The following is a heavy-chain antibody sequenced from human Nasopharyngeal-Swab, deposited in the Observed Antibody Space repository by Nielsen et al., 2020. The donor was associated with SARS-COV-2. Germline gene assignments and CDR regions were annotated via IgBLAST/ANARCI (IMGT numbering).Heavy chain of an antibody. J-gene: IGHJ6*02. CDR3: ARGPYNWNFLKSYGMDV. Sequence: ASVKVSCKASGYTFTSYYMHWVRQAPGQGLEWMGIINPSGGSTSYAQKFQGRVTMTRDTSTSTVYVDLSSLRSEDTAVYYCARGPYNWNFLKSYGMDVWGQGTTVTVSS. CDR2: INPSGGST. CDR1: GYTFTSYY. D-gene: IGHD1-7*01. V-gene: IGHV1-46*01.